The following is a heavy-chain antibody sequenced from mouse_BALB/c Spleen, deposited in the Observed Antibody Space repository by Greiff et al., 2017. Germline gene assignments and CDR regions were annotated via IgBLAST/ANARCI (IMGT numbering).Heavy chain of an antibody. V-gene: IGHV1-69*02. D-gene: IGHD2-4*01. J-gene: IGHJ3*01. Sequence: QVQLKQPGAELVKPGASVKLSCKASGYTFTSYWMHWVKQRPGQGLEWIGEIDPSDSYTNYNQKFKGKATLTVDKSSSTAYMQLSSLTSEDSAVYYCARSSYDYDGFAYWGQGTLVTVSA. CDR2: IDPSDSYT. CDR3: ARSSYDYDGFAY. CDR1: GYTFTSYW.